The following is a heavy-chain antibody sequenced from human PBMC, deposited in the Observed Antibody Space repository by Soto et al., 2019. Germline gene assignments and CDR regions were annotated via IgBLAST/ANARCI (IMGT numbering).Heavy chain of an antibody. CDR2: LSITGGST. Sequence: EVQLVESGGGLVQPGGSLRLSCAASGFTFSRSAMSWVRQAPGKGLEWVSSLSITGGSTYYADSVKGRFTISRDNSRNTLYLHMNSLRAEDTAVYYCAKEIRPTDYCGQGTLVPVSS. CDR1: GFTFSRSA. J-gene: IGHJ4*02. CDR3: AKEIRPTDY. V-gene: IGHV3-23*04. D-gene: IGHD1-1*01.